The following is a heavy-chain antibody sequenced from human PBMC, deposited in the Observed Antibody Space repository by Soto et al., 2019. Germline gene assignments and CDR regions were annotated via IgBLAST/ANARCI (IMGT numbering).Heavy chain of an antibody. CDR1: GYTFTSYA. D-gene: IGHD6-19*01. CDR2: INAGNGNT. Sequence: QVQLVQSGAEEKKPGASVKVSCKASGYTFTSYAMHWVRQAPGQRLEWMGWINAGNGNTKYSQKFQGRVTITRDTXEXXADMEMSRLRSEDTAVYYCARDVGQGWYYYYGMDVWGQGTTVTVSS. V-gene: IGHV1-3*05. CDR3: ARDVGQGWYYYYGMDV. J-gene: IGHJ6*02.